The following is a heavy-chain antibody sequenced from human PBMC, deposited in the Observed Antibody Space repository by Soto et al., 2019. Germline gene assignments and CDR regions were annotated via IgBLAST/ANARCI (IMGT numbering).Heavy chain of an antibody. Sequence: QVQLVQSGAEVKKPGASVKVSCKASGYTFTSYAINWVRQAPGQRLEWMGWINAGNGNTKYSQKFQDRVTITRDTSGSTAYMELRSLRSEDTAVYYCARDLGGWPDYWGQGTLVTVSS. CDR1: GYTFTSYA. D-gene: IGHD6-19*01. V-gene: IGHV1-3*01. J-gene: IGHJ4*02. CDR3: ARDLGGWPDY. CDR2: INAGNGNT.